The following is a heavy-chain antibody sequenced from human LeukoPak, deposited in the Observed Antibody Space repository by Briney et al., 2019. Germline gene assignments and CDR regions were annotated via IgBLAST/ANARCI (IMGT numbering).Heavy chain of an antibody. V-gene: IGHV1-69*05. CDR2: IIPVFRTP. CDR3: ARVGRYFFYLDV. Sequence: GSSVKVSCKASGGTSSTYTITWVRQAPGHGLEWMGGIIPVFRTPNYAQKFQGRVTITTDESTSTAYMELSSLKSDDTAIYYCARVGRYFFYLDVWGQGTTVTVSS. J-gene: IGHJ6*03. CDR1: GGTSSTYT.